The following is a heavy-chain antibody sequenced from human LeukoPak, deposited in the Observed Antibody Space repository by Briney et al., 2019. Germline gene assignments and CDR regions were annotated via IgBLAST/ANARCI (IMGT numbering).Heavy chain of an antibody. CDR3: AREPRSSGYYYFNY. Sequence: PGGSLRLSCAASGFTVSSNYMSWVRQAPGKGLEWVSVIYSGGSTYYADSVKGRFTISRDNAKNSLYLQMNSLRAEDTAVYYCAREPRSSGYYYFNYWGQGTLVTVSS. V-gene: IGHV3-66*01. D-gene: IGHD3-22*01. CDR1: GFTVSSNY. J-gene: IGHJ4*02. CDR2: IYSGGST.